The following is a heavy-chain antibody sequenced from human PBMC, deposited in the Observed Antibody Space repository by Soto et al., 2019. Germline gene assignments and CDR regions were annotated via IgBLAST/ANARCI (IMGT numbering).Heavy chain of an antibody. CDR2: ISAYNGNT. D-gene: IGHD6-19*01. Sequence: QVQLVQSGAEVKKPGASVKVSCKASGYTFTSYGISWVRQAPGQGLEWMGWISAYNGNTNYAQKLQGRVTMTTDTSTSTAYMELRSLRSDDTAVYYCVRNIFIQRREQWLTLGYWGQGTLVTVSS. V-gene: IGHV1-18*04. CDR3: VRNIFIQRREQWLTLGY. J-gene: IGHJ4*02. CDR1: GYTFTSYG.